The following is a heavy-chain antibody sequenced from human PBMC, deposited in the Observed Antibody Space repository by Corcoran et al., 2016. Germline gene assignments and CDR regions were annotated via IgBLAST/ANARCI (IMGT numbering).Heavy chain of an antibody. D-gene: IGHD3-10*01. J-gene: IGHJ5*02. CDR2: IDWDDDK. CDR3: ARIGDGNWFDP. V-gene: IGHV2-70*04. CDR1: GFSLSTSGMR. Sequence: QVTLKESGPALAKPTQTLTLTCTFSGFSLSTSGMRVSWIRQPPGKALEWLARIDWDDDKFYSTSLKTRLTISKDTSKNQVVLTMTNMDPVDTATYYCARIGDGNWFDPWGQGTLVTVSS.